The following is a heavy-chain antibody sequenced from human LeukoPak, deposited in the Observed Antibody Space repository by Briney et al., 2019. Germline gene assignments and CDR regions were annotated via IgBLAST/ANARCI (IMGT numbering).Heavy chain of an antibody. CDR3: ARSYCGGDCYPLLGPYYYYYYGMDV. Sequence: KPSETLSLTCTVSGGSISSYYWSWIRQPPGKGLEWIGYIYYSGSTNYNPSLKSRVTISVDTSKNQFSLKLSSVTAADTAVHYCARSYCGGDCYPLLGPYYYYYYGMDVRGQGTTVTVSS. V-gene: IGHV4-59*08. CDR2: IYYSGST. CDR1: GGSISSYY. J-gene: IGHJ6*02. D-gene: IGHD2-21*02.